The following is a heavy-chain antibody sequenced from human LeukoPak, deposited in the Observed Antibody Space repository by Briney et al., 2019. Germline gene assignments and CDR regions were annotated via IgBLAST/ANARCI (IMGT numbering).Heavy chain of an antibody. CDR1: GFTFSDYY. D-gene: IGHD3-10*01. CDR2: ISAGSSYT. J-gene: IGHJ4*02. V-gene: IGHV3-11*06. Sequence: PGGSLRLSCAASGFTFSDYYMSWIRQAPGKGLEWVSYISAGSSYTNYANSVKGRFTISRDNAKNSLYLQMNSLRDEDTAVYYCAREGFYGSGRGADFDYWGQGTLVTVSS. CDR3: AREGFYGSGRGADFDY.